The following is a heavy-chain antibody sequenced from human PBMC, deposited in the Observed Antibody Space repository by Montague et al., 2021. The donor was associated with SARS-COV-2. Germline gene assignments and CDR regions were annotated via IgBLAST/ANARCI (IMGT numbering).Heavy chain of an antibody. CDR2: IYSSGRT. V-gene: IGHV3-53*01. CDR1: GFTVSSNY. Sequence: SLRLSCAASGFTVSSNYMSWVRQAPGKGLEWVSLIYSSGRTSYADSVKGRFTMSRDNSKNTLYLQMNSLRADDTAVYYCARDFGESCDHWGQGTLVTVSS. J-gene: IGHJ4*02. CDR3: ARDFGESCDH. D-gene: IGHD3-10*01.